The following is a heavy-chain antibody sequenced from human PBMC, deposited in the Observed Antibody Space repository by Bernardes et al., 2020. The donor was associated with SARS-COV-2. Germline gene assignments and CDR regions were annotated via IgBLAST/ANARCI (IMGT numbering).Heavy chain of an antibody. J-gene: IGHJ6*02. V-gene: IGHV6-1*01. CDR1: GDSVSSDSGA. CDR2: TYYRSRWYK. CDR3: ARGRTRLDV. Sequence: SQTLSLTCAISGDSVSSDSGAWNLIRQSPSRGLEWLGRTYYRSRWYKDYALSVKSRIIINPDTSNNQFSLQLTSVTPEDTAIYYCARGRTRLDVWGQGTAVNVSS.